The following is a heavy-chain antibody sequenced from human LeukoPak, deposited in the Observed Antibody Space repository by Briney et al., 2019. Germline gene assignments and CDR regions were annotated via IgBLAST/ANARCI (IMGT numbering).Heavy chain of an antibody. CDR1: GFPFSSYS. V-gene: IGHV3-21*04. CDR2: ISSSSSYI. Sequence: GGSLRLSCAASGFPFSSYSMNWVRQAPGKGLEWVSSISSSSSYIYYADSVKGRFTISRDNAKNSLYLQMNSLRAEDTAVYYCAKREEYYYDSSGYYIRFGYFDYWGQGTLVTVSS. CDR3: AKREEYYYDSSGYYIRFGYFDY. J-gene: IGHJ4*02. D-gene: IGHD3-22*01.